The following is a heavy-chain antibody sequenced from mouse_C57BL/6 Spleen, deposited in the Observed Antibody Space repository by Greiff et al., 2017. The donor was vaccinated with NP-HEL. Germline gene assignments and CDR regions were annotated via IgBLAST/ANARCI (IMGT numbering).Heavy chain of an antibody. Sequence: VQLKESGPELVKPGASVKISCKASGYAFSSSWMNWVKQRPGKGLEWIGRIYPGDGDTNYNGKFKGKATLTADKSSSTAYMQLSSLTSEDSAVYFCARGPYYGSGGFDVWGTGTTVTVSS. J-gene: IGHJ1*03. CDR1: GYAFSSSW. D-gene: IGHD1-1*01. V-gene: IGHV1-82*01. CDR2: IYPGDGDT. CDR3: ARGPYYGSGGFDV.